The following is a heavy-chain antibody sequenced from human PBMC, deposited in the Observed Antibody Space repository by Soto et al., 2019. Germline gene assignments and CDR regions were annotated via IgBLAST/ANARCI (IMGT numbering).Heavy chain of an antibody. CDR3: ARDGGIAAAGPNWFDP. J-gene: IGHJ5*02. CDR1: GGSISSGGYY. Sequence: SETLSLTCTVSGGSISSGGYYWSWIRKHPGKGLDWIGYIYYSGSTYYNPSLKSRVTMSVDTSKNQFSLKLSSVTAADTAVYYCARDGGIAAAGPNWFDPWGQGTLVTVSS. D-gene: IGHD6-13*01. CDR2: IYYSGST. V-gene: IGHV4-31*03.